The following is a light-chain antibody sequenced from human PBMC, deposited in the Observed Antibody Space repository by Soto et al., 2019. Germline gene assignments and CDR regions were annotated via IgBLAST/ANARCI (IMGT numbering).Light chain of an antibody. CDR1: QLISSC. J-gene: IGKJ4*01. V-gene: IGKV1-12*01. CDR2: GAS. Sequence: IQMTQSPSSVSASVGDSVTITCRASQLISSCLAWYQVKPGKSPKLLIYGASNRESGVPSRFSGSESGTLFTLTINSLQPEDSATYYCHQASSFPLTFGGGTTVEI. CDR3: HQASSFPLT.